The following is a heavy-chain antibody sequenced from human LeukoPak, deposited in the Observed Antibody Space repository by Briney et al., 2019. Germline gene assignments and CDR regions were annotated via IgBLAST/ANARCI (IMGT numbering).Heavy chain of an antibody. J-gene: IGHJ5*02. CDR2: ISYDGSNK. D-gene: IGHD2-2*01. CDR1: GFTFSSYG. V-gene: IGHV3-30*18. Sequence: GGSLRLSCAASGFTFSSYGMHWVRQAPGKGLEWVAVISYDGSNKYYADSVKGRFTISRDNSKNTLYLQMNSLRAEDTAVYYCAKDGVPAAIGWFDPWGQGTLVTVSS. CDR3: AKDGVPAAIGWFDP.